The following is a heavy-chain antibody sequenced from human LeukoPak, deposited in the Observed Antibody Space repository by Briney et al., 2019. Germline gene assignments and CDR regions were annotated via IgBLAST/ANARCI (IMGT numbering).Heavy chain of an antibody. V-gene: IGHV1-2*02. J-gene: IGHJ5*01. CDR2: INPNSGVT. CDR3: MRSVGSTNWYAY. D-gene: IGHD2-15*01. CDR1: GYTFIGYY. Sequence: ASVKVSCKASGYTFIGYYMTWVRQAPGQGLEWMGWINPNSGVTNYAQKFQGRVTMTRDTSISTAYMELNNLRSDDAAVYYCMRSVGSTNWYAYWGQGTHVIVSS.